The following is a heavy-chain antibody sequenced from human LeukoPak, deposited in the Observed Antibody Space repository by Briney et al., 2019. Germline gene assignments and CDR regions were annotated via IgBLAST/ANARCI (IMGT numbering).Heavy chain of an antibody. CDR1: GFTFSSYD. CDR2: IGTAGDT. V-gene: IGHV3-13*01. CDR3: AREDVVRGVIDY. D-gene: IGHD3-10*01. J-gene: IGHJ4*02. Sequence: PGGSLRLSCAASGFTFSSYDMHWVRQATGKGLEWVSAIGTAGDTYYPGSVKGRFTISRENAKNSLYLQMNSLRAGDTAAYYCAREDVVRGVIDYWGQGTLVTVSS.